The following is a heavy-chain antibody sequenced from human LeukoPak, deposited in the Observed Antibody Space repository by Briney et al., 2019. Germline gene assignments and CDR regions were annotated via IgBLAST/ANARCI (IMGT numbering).Heavy chain of an antibody. CDR2: MWYDGSNK. J-gene: IGHJ4*02. V-gene: IGHV3-33*06. Sequence: PGRSLRLSCAASGFTFSTYGMHWVRQTPGKGLEWVAVMWYDGSNKYYADSVKGRFTISRDNSKNTLYLQMNSLRAEDTAVYYCAKDLRSGWESDIDYWGQGTLVTVSS. CDR3: AKDLRSGWESDIDY. D-gene: IGHD6-19*01. CDR1: GFTFSTYG.